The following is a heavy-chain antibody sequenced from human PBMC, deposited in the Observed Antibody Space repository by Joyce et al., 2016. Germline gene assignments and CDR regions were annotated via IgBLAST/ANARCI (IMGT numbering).Heavy chain of an antibody. CDR2: INGDGSTT. Sequence: EVQLVESGGGLVQPGGSLRLSCEASGFTFSTYWMHWVRQVPGKGLVLVSRINGDGSTTNYADSVKGRFTISRDNAKNTVYLQMNSLRAEETAVYYCARGIIGTSPFDIWGQGTVVTVSS. CDR1: GFTFSTYW. J-gene: IGHJ3*02. CDR3: ARGIIGTSPFDI. D-gene: IGHD3-16*02. V-gene: IGHV3-74*01.